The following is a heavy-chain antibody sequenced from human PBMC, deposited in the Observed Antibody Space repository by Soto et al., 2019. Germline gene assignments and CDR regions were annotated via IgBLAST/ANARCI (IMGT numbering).Heavy chain of an antibody. V-gene: IGHV1-8*01. D-gene: IGHD3-10*01. CDR1: GYTFTNYD. Sequence: QVQLIQSGAEVKKPGASVRVSCKTSGYTFTNYDINWLRRAPGQGLEWVGWMNPKTGNTGYAPKLQGRVTMTRNNSMNTAYVELSSLNFEDTAVYYCARVRPFIIVAGMPRFDPWGQGTLVTVTS. J-gene: IGHJ5*02. CDR3: ARVRPFIIVAGMPRFDP. CDR2: MNPKTGNT.